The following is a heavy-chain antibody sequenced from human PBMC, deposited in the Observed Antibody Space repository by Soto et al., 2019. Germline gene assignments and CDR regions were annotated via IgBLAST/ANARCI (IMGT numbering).Heavy chain of an antibody. V-gene: IGHV3-53*01. CDR3: ARSSYTRNYSGRFLDY. D-gene: IGHD1-7*01. CDR1: GCTVSSTY. J-gene: IGHJ4*02. Sequence: GGSLRLSCAASGCTVSSTYLTCVRQAPGKGLEWVAILYTGTDTVYADSVKGRFTISRDSSKNTFYLQMNSLRAEDTAMYFCARSSYTRNYSGRFLDYCGQGSMVTVSS. CDR2: LYTGTDT.